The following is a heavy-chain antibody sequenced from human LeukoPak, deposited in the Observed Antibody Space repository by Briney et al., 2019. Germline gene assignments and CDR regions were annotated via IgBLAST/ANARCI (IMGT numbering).Heavy chain of an antibody. V-gene: IGHV3-30*18. Sequence: GGSLRLSCAASGFTFSSYGMHWVRQAPGKGLEWVAVISYDGSNKYYADSVKSRFTISRDNSKNTLYLQMNSLRAEDTAVYYCAKVLVGDYYYGMDVWGQGTTVTVSS. D-gene: IGHD1-26*01. J-gene: IGHJ6*02. CDR1: GFTFSSYG. CDR3: AKVLVGDYYYGMDV. CDR2: ISYDGSNK.